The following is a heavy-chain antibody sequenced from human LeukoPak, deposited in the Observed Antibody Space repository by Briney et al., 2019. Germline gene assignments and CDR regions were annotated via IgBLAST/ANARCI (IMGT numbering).Heavy chain of an antibody. D-gene: IGHD4-17*01. CDR3: AREVADYGSYYYYHYMDV. V-gene: IGHV4-34*01. CDR1: GGSFSGYY. Sequence: PSETLSLTCAVYGGSFSGYYWNWIRQPPGKGLEWIGEINHSGSTNYNPSLKSRVTISVDTSKNQFSLKLSSVTAADTAMYYCAREVADYGSYYYYHYMDVWGKGTTVTISS. J-gene: IGHJ6*03. CDR2: INHSGST.